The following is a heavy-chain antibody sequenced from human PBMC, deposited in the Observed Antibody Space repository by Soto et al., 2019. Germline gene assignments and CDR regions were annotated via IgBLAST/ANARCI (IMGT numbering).Heavy chain of an antibody. CDR2: ISGSGGST. D-gene: IGHD6-6*01. V-gene: IGHV3-23*01. Sequence: GGSLRLSCAASGFTFSSYAMSWVRQAPGKGLEWVSAISGSGGSTYYADSVKGRFTISRDNSKNTLYLQMNSLRAEDTAVYYCAKAGGIAAPGQRYYYYGMDVWGQGTTVTV. J-gene: IGHJ6*02. CDR3: AKAGGIAAPGQRYYYYGMDV. CDR1: GFTFSSYA.